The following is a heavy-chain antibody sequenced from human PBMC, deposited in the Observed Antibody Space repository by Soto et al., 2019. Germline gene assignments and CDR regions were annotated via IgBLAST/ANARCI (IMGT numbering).Heavy chain of an antibody. D-gene: IGHD5-18*01. CDR2: INHSGST. J-gene: IGHJ4*02. CDR3: ARGEVDTAMVGIDY. CDR1: GGSFSGYY. V-gene: IGHV4-34*01. Sequence: SETLSLTCAVYGGSFSGYYWSWIRQPPGKGLEWIGEINHSGSTNYNPSLKSRVTISVDTSKNQFSLKLSSVTAADTAVYYCARGEVDTAMVGIDYWGQGTLVTVSS.